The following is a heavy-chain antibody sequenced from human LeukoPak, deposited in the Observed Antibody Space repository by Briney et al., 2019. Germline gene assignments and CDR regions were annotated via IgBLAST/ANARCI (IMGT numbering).Heavy chain of an antibody. D-gene: IGHD6-19*01. J-gene: IGHJ4*02. CDR3: AKEVAHINGWYADY. CDR2: IRGGGCST. V-gene: IGHV3-23*01. Sequence: GGSLRLSCAASGFTFNNYAMSWVRQGPGKGLEGVSGIRGGGCSTDYAHSVKGLFTIPRDTYRNTLYLQMSGLRVEDTAIYYCAKEVAHINGWYADYWGQGTPVTVSS. CDR1: GFTFNNYA.